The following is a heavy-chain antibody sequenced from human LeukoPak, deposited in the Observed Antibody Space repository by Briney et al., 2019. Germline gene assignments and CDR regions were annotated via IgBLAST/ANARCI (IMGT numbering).Heavy chain of an antibody. CDR1: GDSIIGSY. D-gene: IGHD5-24*01. V-gene: IGHV4-59*01. CDR3: AKKRGGDGYTDC. J-gene: IGHJ4*02. Sequence: KPSETLSLTCTVSGDSIIGSYWSWIRQAPGKGLEWIGYIYYSVDTDYNPSLKSRVTISVDMSKKQFSLRLTSVTAADTAVYYCAKKRGGDGYTDCWGQGTLVTVSS. CDR2: IYYSVDT.